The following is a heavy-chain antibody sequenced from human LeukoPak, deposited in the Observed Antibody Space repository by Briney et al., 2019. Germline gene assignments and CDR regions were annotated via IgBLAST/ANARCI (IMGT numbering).Heavy chain of an antibody. CDR2: IIPILGIA. V-gene: IGHV1-69*04. CDR3: AREMGGYSRYGMDV. D-gene: IGHD5-18*01. Sequence: SVKVSCKASGGTFSSYAISWVRQAPGQGLEWMGRIIPILGIANYAQKFQGRVTITADKSTSTAYMELSSLRSEDTAVYYCAREMGGYSRYGMDVWGQGTTVTVSS. J-gene: IGHJ6*02. CDR1: GGTFSSYA.